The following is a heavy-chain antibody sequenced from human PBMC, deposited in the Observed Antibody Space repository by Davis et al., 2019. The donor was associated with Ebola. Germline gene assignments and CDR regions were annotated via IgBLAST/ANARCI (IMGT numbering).Heavy chain of an antibody. D-gene: IGHD3-9*01. J-gene: IGHJ2*01. CDR1: GGSISSYY. V-gene: IGHV4-59*01. CDR3: ARVGYDILIGGWYFDL. CDR2: IYYSGST. Sequence: GSLRLSCTVSGGSISSYYWSWIRQPPGKGLEWIGYIYYSGSTNYNPSLKSRVTISVDTSKNQFSLKLSSVTAADTAVYYCARVGYDILIGGWYFDLWGRGTLVTVSS.